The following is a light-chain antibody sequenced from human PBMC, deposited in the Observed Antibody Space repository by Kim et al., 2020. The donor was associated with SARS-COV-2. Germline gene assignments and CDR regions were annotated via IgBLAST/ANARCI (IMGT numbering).Light chain of an antibody. V-gene: IGLV3-21*04. CDR3: QVWDPTNDHRV. CDR2: YDR. J-gene: IGLJ2*01. Sequence: APGKTAKLACGGNNIGSKDAHWDQQRTGQAPVVTCHYDRDRPSGIPERFAGSKAGSTATLTISRVEAGDEADYYCQVWDPTNDHRVFGGGTQLTVL. CDR1: NIGSKD.